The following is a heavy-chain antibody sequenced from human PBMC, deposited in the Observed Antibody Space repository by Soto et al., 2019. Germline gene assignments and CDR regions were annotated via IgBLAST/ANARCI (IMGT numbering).Heavy chain of an antibody. V-gene: IGHV4-59*01. J-gene: IGHJ5*02. CDR3: ARTMGHP. D-gene: IGHD3-10*01. CDR1: GGFISSYY. Sequence: QVLLQESGPRLVKPSETLSLTCTVSGGFISSYYWSWIRQTPGKGLEWIGYIYYSGSTNYNPSLKSRVTISVDTSNNQFSLKLRSVTAADTAVYYCARTMGHPWGHATLVTVSS. CDR2: IYYSGST.